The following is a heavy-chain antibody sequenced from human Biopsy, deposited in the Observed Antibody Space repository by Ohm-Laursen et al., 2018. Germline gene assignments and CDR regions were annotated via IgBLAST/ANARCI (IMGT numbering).Heavy chain of an antibody. J-gene: IGHJ6*01. CDR2: IIPVSDTA. D-gene: IGHD2-2*01. Sequence: GASVKVSCKASGGTFSNYAISWVRQAPGQGLEWLGRIIPVSDTANYAQKFQGRVTITADKPTSTAYMELSSLRSEDTALYYCASSSYCGRTTCYQNYGMDVWGQGTTVTVSS. CDR3: ASSSYCGRTTCYQNYGMDV. V-gene: IGHV1-69*06. CDR1: GGTFSNYA.